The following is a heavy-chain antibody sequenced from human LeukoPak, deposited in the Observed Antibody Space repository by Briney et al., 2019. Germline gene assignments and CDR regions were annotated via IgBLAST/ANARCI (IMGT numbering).Heavy chain of an antibody. V-gene: IGHV1-3*02. Sequence: ASVKVSCKASGYTFTNYAMHWVRQAPGQRLEWMGWSNPGTGYTKYSEDFQGRVIITRDTTASTVYMELSSLRSEDTAVYYCAREVEGSSPDAYWGQGTLVTVSS. CDR3: AREVEGSSPDAY. CDR2: SNPGTGYT. CDR1: GYTFTNYA. J-gene: IGHJ4*02.